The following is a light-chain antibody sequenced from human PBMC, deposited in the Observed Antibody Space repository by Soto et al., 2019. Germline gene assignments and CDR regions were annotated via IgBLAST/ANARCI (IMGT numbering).Light chain of an antibody. V-gene: IGLV2-8*01. Sequence: QSVLPQPPSASGSPGQSVAISCTGTSSDVGGYNYVSWYQQHPGKAPKLMIYEVNKRPPGVPDRFSGSKSGNTASLTVSGLQADDEADYYCSSYAGSSNGXGTWTNVTVL. CDR1: SSDVGGYNY. J-gene: IGLJ1*01. CDR3: SSYAGSSNG. CDR2: EVN.